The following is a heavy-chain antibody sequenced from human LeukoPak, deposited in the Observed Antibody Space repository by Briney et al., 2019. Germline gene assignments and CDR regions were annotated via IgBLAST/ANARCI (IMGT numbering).Heavy chain of an antibody. CDR1: GYTFTSYG. CDR3: AGGVAGKESEVRWFDP. D-gene: IGHD6-19*01. Sequence: ASVKVSCKASGYTFTSYGISWVRQAPGQGLEWMGWISAYNGNTNYAQKFQGRVTMTTDTSTSTAYMELRSLRSDDTAVCYCAGGVAGKESEVRWFDPWGQGIMVHVS. CDR2: ISAYNGNT. J-gene: IGHJ5*02. V-gene: IGHV1-18*01.